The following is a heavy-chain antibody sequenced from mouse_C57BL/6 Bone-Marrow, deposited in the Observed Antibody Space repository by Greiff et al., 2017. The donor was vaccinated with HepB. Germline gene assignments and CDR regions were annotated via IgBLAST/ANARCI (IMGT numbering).Heavy chain of an antibody. V-gene: IGHV3-6*01. J-gene: IGHJ2*01. CDR1: GYSITSGYY. Sequence: VQLKESGPGLVKPSQSLSLTCSVTGYSITSGYYWNWIRQFPGNKLEWMGYISYDGSNNYNPSLKNRISITRDTSKNQFFLKLNSVTTEDTATYYCARGGYYYGSSHDYWGQGTTLTVSS. CDR2: ISYDGSN. D-gene: IGHD1-1*01. CDR3: ARGGYYYGSSHDY.